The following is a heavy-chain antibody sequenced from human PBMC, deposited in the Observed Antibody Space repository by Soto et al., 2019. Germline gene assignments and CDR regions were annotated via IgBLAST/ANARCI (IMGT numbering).Heavy chain of an antibody. D-gene: IGHD1-1*01. Sequence: VQLLASGGGLEQPGGSPRLSCVVSGFTFTNYGVTWVRQAPGKGLQWVSGFSGGSGTTHYRDSVKGRFTISRDDSKSTVYLQMNSLGVDDTAVYYCVKWNGYGDYWGQGTLVTVSS. V-gene: IGHV3-23*01. CDR2: FSGGSGTT. J-gene: IGHJ4*02. CDR3: VKWNGYGDY. CDR1: GFTFTNYG.